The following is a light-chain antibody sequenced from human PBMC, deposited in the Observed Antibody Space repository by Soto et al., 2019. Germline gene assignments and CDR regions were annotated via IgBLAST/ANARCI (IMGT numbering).Light chain of an antibody. V-gene: IGLV2-14*01. CDR2: EVS. CDR3: SSYAGNYVYV. Sequence: QSALTQPASVSGSPGQSITISCTGTNSDVGRYNYVSWYQQHPGKAPKLMIYEVSNRPSGVSNRFSGSKSGNTASLTISGLQAEDEADYYCSSYAGNYVYVFGSGTKLTVL. J-gene: IGLJ1*01. CDR1: NSDVGRYNY.